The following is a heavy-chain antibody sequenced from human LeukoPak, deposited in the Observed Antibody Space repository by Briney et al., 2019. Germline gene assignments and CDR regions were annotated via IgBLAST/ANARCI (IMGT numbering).Heavy chain of an antibody. D-gene: IGHD3-22*01. V-gene: IGHV4-30-4*01. CDR1: GGSISSGDYY. CDR3: ARGGSSGYYYYFDY. Sequence: SQTLSLTCIVSGGSISSGDYYWSWIRQPPGKGLEWIGYIYYSGSTYYNPSLKSRVTISVDTSKNQFSLKLSSVTAADTAVYYCARGGSSGYYYYFDYWGQETLVTVSS. J-gene: IGHJ4*02. CDR2: IYYSGST.